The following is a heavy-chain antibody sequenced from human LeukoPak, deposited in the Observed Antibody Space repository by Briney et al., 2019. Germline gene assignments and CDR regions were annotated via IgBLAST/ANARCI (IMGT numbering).Heavy chain of an antibody. CDR2: ISSSSSTI. V-gene: IGHV3-48*01. Sequence: PGGSLRLSCAASGFTFSSYSMNWVRQAPGKGLEWVSYISSSSSTIYYADSVKGRFTISRDNSKNTLYLQMNSLRAEDTAVYYCARPITAMAFDPWGQGTLVTVSS. CDR3: ARPITAMAFDP. D-gene: IGHD5-18*01. CDR1: GFTFSSYS. J-gene: IGHJ5*02.